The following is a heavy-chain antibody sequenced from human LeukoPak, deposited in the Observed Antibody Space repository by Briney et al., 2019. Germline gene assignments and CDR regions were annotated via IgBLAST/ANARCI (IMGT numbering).Heavy chain of an antibody. CDR3: AKDINTVGVIRWFDP. D-gene: IGHD3-10*01. V-gene: IGHV4-4*07. J-gene: IGHJ5*02. CDR2: IHTSGST. CDR1: GGSISSYY. Sequence: SETLTLTCTVSGGSISSYYWSWIRQPAGKGLEWIGRIHTSGSTNYNPSLKSRVTMSADTSKNQFSLKLSSVTAADTAVYYCAKDINTVGVIRWFDPWGQGKVATVSS.